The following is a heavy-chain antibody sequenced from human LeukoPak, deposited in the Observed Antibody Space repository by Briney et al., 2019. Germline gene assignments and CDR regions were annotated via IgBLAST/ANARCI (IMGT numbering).Heavy chain of an antibody. V-gene: IGHV4-59*01. CDR1: GGSISSYY. CDR2: IYYSGST. J-gene: IGHJ5*02. CDR3: ARARVRRWFDP. D-gene: IGHD1-1*01. Sequence: KPSETLSLTCTVSGGSISSYYWSWIRQPPGKGLEWIGYIYYSGSTNYNPSLKSRVTISVDTSKNQFSLKLSSVTAADTAVYYCARARVRRWFDPWGQGTLVTVSS.